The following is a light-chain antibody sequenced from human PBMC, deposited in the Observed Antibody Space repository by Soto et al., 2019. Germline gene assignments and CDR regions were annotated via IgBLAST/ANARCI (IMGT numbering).Light chain of an antibody. CDR3: SSYTSVTTFVV. V-gene: IGLV2-14*01. CDR1: SSDIGRYNF. J-gene: IGLJ1*01. CDR2: EVT. Sequence: QSALTQPASVSGSPGQSITISCTGTSSDIGRYNFVSWYQQHPGKAPKLLVYEVTNRPSGVSNRFSGSKSGNTASLTIFGLQTEDEVDYYCSSYTSVTTFVVFGTGTKVTVL.